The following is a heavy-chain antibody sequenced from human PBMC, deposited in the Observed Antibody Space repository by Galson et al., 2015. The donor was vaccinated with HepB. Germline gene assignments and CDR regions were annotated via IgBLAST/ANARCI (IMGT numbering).Heavy chain of an antibody. CDR1: GFTFSNAW. CDR3: TRYYYDSSGYYEGWFDP. J-gene: IGHJ5*02. Sequence: SLRLSCAASGFTFSNAWMSWVRQAPGKGLEWDGRIKSKTDGGTTDYAAPVKGRFTISRDDSKNTLYLQMNSLKTEDTAVYYCTRYYYDSSGYYEGWFDPWGQGTLVTVSS. V-gene: IGHV3-15*01. D-gene: IGHD3-22*01. CDR2: IKSKTDGGTT.